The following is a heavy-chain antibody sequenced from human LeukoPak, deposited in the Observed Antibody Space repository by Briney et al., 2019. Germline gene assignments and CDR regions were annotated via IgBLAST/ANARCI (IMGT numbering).Heavy chain of an antibody. D-gene: IGHD3-3*01. J-gene: IGHJ4*02. V-gene: IGHV3-48*03. CDR3: ARSARLMKGVVEVTALDD. CDR1: GFTFRSYE. CDR2: LSSSGSAF. Sequence: GGSLRLSCEDSGFTFRSYEMNWVRQAPGKGLEWIAYLSSSGSAFSYADSVKGRFAIARDNAKNSVYLEMNSLRADDTAVYYCARSARLMKGVVEVTALDDWGQGTLVTVSS.